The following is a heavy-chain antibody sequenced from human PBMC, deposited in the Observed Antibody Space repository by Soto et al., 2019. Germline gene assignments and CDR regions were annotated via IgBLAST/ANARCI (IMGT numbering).Heavy chain of an antibody. J-gene: IGHJ1*01. Sequence: QVQLVESGGDVVQPGRSLRLSCSASGFTFNEYVIHWVRQAPGKGLEWVALTSVDGNKLYTDSVNDRFTISRHNPKNMGNVDMKSLRVEDTAVYYCAREDESSGKAGTFQHWGQGTLLIVSP. CDR1: GFTFNEYV. V-gene: IGHV3-30-3*01. CDR2: TSVDGNK. CDR3: AREDESSGKAGTFQH. D-gene: IGHD3-22*01.